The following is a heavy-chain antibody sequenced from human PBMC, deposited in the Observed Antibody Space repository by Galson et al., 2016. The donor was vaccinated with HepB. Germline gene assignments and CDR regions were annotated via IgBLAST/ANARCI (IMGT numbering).Heavy chain of an antibody. J-gene: IGHJ4*02. D-gene: IGHD6-13*01. CDR2: INPSTGGT. CDR1: GYTFTSFY. V-gene: IGHV1-46*01. Sequence: SVKVSCKASGYTFTSFYLYWVRQAPGQGLDWMGIINPSTGGTTYAQKFQGRITMTRDTSTSTIYMELSSLRSEDTAVYFCARGGRAGSSWYNNGGDSSWGQGTLVTVSS. CDR3: ARGGRAGSSWYNNGGDSS.